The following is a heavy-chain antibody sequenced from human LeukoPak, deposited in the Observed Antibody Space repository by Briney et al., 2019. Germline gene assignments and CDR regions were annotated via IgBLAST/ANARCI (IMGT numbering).Heavy chain of an antibody. V-gene: IGHV4-4*02. CDR2: IYHSGST. J-gene: IGHJ5*02. D-gene: IGHD5-18*01. Sequence: KTSGTLSLTCAVSGGSISSSNWWSWVRQPPGKGLEWIGEIYHSGSTNYNPSLKSRVTMSIDKSKNQFSLKLTSVTAADTAVYYCARDVDTTMVTGSTWFDPWGQGTLVTVSS. CDR1: GGSISSSNW. CDR3: ARDVDTTMVTGSTWFDP.